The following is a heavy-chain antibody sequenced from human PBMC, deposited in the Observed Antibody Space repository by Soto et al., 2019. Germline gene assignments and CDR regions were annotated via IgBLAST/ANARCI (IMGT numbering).Heavy chain of an antibody. CDR3: ARGSRYFDWLPDY. D-gene: IGHD3-9*01. V-gene: IGHV4-4*07. Sequence: QVQLQESGPGLVKPSETLSLTCSVSGGSISSYYWSWIRQPAGKGLEWIGRIHSSVSVNYNPSLKSRVTLSVDTSKNQFSLKLTLVTAADTAVYYCARGSRYFDWLPDYWGQGILVTVSS. J-gene: IGHJ4*02. CDR2: IHSSVSV. CDR1: GGSISSYY.